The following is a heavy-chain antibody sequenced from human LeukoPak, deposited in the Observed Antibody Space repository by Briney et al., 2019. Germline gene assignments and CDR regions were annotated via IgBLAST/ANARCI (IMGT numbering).Heavy chain of an antibody. CDR2: ISGYTGNT. V-gene: IGHV1-18*04. D-gene: IGHD3-3*01. J-gene: IGHJ4*02. CDR1: GYTFTGYY. Sequence: ASVKVSCKASGYTFTGYYMHWVRQAPGQGLEWMGWISGYTGNTNYAHKLQGRVTMTTDASTSTAYMELRSLRSDDTAVYYCARRTIFGVVTFDYWGRGTLVTVPS. CDR3: ARRTIFGVVTFDY.